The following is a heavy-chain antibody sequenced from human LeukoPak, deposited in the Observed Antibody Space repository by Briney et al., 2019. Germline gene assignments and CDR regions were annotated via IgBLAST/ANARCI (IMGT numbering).Heavy chain of an antibody. D-gene: IGHD2/OR15-2a*01. J-gene: IGHJ4*02. CDR1: GFTFTSHW. Sequence: GGSLRLSCAASGFTFTSHWMHWVRQAPGRGLVWVSRISNDGSATSYADSVKGRFTISRDNAKNTLYLQMNSLRVEDTALYYCARDLHSIDYWGQGTLVTVSS. CDR2: ISNDGSAT. V-gene: IGHV3-74*01. CDR3: ARDLHSIDY.